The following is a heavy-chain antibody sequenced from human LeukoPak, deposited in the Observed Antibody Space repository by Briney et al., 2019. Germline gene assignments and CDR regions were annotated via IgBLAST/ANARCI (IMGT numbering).Heavy chain of an antibody. CDR2: IWYGGSNK. Sequence: GGSLRLSCAASGFTFSSYGMHWVRQAPGKGLEWVAVIWYGGSNKYYADSVKGRFTISRDNSKNTLYLQMNSLRAEDTAVYYCAKTGDYGGNLALDYWGQGTLVTVSS. J-gene: IGHJ4*02. CDR1: GFTFSSYG. CDR3: AKTGDYGGNLALDY. D-gene: IGHD4-23*01. V-gene: IGHV3-30*02.